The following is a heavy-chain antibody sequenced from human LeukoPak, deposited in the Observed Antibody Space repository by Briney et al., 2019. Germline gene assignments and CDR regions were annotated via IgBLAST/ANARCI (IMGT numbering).Heavy chain of an antibody. V-gene: IGHV1-2*02. J-gene: IGHJ4*02. CDR1: GYTFTGYY. Sequence: ASVKVSCKASGYTFTGYYMHWVRQAPGQGLEWMGWINPNSGGTNYAQKFQGRVTMTRDTSISTAYMELGRLRSDDTAVYYCARGGFNYYYDSSGYCLDYWGQGTLVTVSS. CDR2: INPNSGGT. D-gene: IGHD3-22*01. CDR3: ARGGFNYYYDSSGYCLDY.